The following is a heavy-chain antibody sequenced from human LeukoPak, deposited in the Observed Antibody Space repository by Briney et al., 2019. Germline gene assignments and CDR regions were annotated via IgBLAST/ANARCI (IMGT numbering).Heavy chain of an antibody. CDR1: GFTLRGYW. D-gene: IGHD2-21*02. CDR2: IQNDGSEK. V-gene: IGHV3-7*04. CDR3: ARGGRTKVTY. Sequence: PGGSLRLSGEASGFTLRGYWMSWVRQAPGEGLEWVANIQNDGSEKGYVDSVKGRFTISRDNAKNSLYLQMHSLGDEDTAVYYCARGGRTKVTYWGQGALVTVSS. J-gene: IGHJ4*02.